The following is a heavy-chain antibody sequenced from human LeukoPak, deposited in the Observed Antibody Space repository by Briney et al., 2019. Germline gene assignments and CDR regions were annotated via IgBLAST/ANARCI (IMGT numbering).Heavy chain of an antibody. J-gene: IGHJ4*02. CDR2: ISWNSGSI. D-gene: IGHD6-19*01. CDR3: AKDPNSSGWSFYFDY. CDR1: GFTFDDYA. V-gene: IGHV3-9*01. Sequence: GRSLRLSCAASGFTFDDYAMHWVRQAPGEGLEWVSGISWNSGSIGYADSVKGRFTISRDNAKNSLYLQMNSLRAEDTALYYCAKDPNSSGWSFYFDYWGQGTLVTVSS.